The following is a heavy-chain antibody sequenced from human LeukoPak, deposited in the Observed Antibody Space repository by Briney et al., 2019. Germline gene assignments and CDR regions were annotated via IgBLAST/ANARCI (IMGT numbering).Heavy chain of an antibody. V-gene: IGHV1-2*02. CDR1: GYTFTGCY. CDR2: INPNSGGT. D-gene: IGHD2-2*01. J-gene: IGHJ4*02. CDR3: ARDRKWGEVPAVTIDY. Sequence: ASVKVSCKASGYTFTGCYMHWVRQAPGQGLEWMGWINPNSGGTNYAQKFQGRVTMTRDTSISTAYMELSRLRSDDTAVYYCARDRKWGEVPAVTIDYWGQGTLVTVSS.